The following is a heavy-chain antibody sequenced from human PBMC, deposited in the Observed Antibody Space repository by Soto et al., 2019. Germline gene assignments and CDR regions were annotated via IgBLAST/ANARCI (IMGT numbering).Heavy chain of an antibody. Sequence: SETMSTKCAVYGGSFSGEYWSWIHQPPGKGLEWIGEINHSGSTNYNPSLKSRVTISVDTSKNQFSLKLSSVTAADTAVYYCARGIRWLNYYYYGMDVWGQGTTVTVSS. CDR3: ARGIRWLNYYYYGMDV. CDR1: GGSFSGEY. D-gene: IGHD5-12*01. CDR2: INHSGST. V-gene: IGHV4-34*01. J-gene: IGHJ6*02.